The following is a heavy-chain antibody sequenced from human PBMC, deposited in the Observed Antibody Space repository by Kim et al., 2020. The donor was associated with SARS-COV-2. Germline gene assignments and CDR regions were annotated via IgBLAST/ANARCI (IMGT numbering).Heavy chain of an antibody. Sequence: NYSQKFQGRVTITRDTSASTAYMELSSLRSEDTAVYYCARGAVAAAGVDYWGQGTLVTVSS. CDR3: ARGAVAAAGVDY. D-gene: IGHD6-13*01. J-gene: IGHJ4*02. V-gene: IGHV1-3*01.